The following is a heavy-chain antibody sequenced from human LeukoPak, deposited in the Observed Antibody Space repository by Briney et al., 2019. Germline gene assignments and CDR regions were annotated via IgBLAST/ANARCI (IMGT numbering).Heavy chain of an antibody. CDR2: IYPGDSDT. Sequence: GESLKISCKGSGYSFTSYWIVWVRQMPGKGLEWMGIIYPGDSDTRYSPSFQGQVTISADKSIRTAYLQWSSLKASDTAMYYCARTLYFDWQYYFDYWGQGTLVTVSS. J-gene: IGHJ4*02. CDR1: GYSFTSYW. D-gene: IGHD3-9*01. V-gene: IGHV5-51*01. CDR3: ARTLYFDWQYYFDY.